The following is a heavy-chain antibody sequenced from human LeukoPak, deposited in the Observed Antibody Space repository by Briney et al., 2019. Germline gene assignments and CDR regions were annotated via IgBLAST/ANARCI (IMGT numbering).Heavy chain of an antibody. V-gene: IGHV3-23*01. D-gene: IGHD3-22*01. J-gene: IGHJ4*02. CDR3: AKEYTSGYYD. CDR1: GFTFSSYA. CDR2: ISGSGSGVST. Sequence: GGSLRLSCAASGFTFSSYAMHWVRQAPGKGLEWVSAISGSGSGVSTYYADSVEGRFTISRDNSKNTLYLQMNSLRAEDTAVYYCAKEYTSGYYDWGQGTLVTVSS.